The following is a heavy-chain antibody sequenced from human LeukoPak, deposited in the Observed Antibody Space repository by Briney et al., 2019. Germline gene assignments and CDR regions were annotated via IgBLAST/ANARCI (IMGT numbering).Heavy chain of an antibody. CDR1: GGSISSSKYY. Sequence: SETLSLTCTVSGGSISSSKYYWGWIRQPPGKGLEWIGSIYYSGNTYYNPSPKSRVTISVDTSKNQFSLKLSSVTAADTAVYYCARLYSSGWNYFDYWGQGTLVTVSS. CDR3: ARLYSSGWNYFDY. D-gene: IGHD6-19*01. CDR2: IYYSGNT. V-gene: IGHV4-39*01. J-gene: IGHJ4*02.